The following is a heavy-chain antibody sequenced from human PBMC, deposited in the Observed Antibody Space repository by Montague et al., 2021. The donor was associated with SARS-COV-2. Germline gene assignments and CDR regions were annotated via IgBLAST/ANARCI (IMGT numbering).Heavy chain of an antibody. Sequence: SLRLSCAASGFTVNSYALSWVRQAPGKGLEWVSIIYSGGSSPYYSYSXXGLFTISRDNSKNTLYLQMNSMIAEDTAVSYCAKTHRYYNRNFDYWGQGTLVTVSS. D-gene: IGHD3-22*01. CDR2: IYSGGSSP. V-gene: IGHV3-23*03. J-gene: IGHJ4*02. CDR3: AKTHRYYNRNFDY. CDR1: GFTVNSYA.